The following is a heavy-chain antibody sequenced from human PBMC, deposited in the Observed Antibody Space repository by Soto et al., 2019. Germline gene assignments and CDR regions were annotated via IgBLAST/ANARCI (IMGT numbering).Heavy chain of an antibody. J-gene: IGHJ6*02. D-gene: IGHD3-3*01. V-gene: IGHV4-31*03. CDR1: GGSISTCGYY. Sequence: LSLTCTVSGGSISTCGYYCSCIRQHPGKGLEWIGYIYYSGSTYYNPSLKSRVTISVDTSKNQFSLKLSSVTAADTAVYYCARDITIFGVVYGMDVWGQGTTVTVSS. CDR2: IYYSGST. CDR3: ARDITIFGVVYGMDV.